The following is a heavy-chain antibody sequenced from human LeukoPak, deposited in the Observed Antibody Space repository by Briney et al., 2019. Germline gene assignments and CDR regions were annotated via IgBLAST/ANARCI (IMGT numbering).Heavy chain of an antibody. CDR2: IYYSGST. D-gene: IGHD2-2*01. J-gene: IGHJ4*02. CDR1: GGSISSYY. V-gene: IGHV4-59*01. Sequence: PSETLSLTCTVSGGSISSYYWSWIRQPPGKGLEWTGYIYYSGSTNYNPSLKSQVTISVDTSKNQFSLKLSSVTAADTAVYYCARTNYCGSTSCRYFEYWGQGTLVTVSS. CDR3: ARTNYCGSTSCRYFEY.